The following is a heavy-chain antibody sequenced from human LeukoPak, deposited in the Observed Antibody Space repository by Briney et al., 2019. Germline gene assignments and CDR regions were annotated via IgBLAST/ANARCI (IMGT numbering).Heavy chain of an antibody. V-gene: IGHV3-53*01. CDR2: IYSGGST. J-gene: IGHJ5*02. D-gene: IGHD2-2*01. CDR3: ARGSYCSSTSCYRKVLWFDP. CDR1: GFTVSSNY. Sequence: GGSLRLPCAASGFTVSSNYMSWVRQAPGKGLEWVSVIYSGGSTYYADSVKGRFTISRDNSKNTLYLQMNSLRAEDTAVYYCARGSYCSSTSCYRKVLWFDPWGQGTLVTVSS.